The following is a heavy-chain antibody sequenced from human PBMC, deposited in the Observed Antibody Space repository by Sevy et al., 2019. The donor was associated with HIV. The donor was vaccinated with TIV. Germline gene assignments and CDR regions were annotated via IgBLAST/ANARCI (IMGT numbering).Heavy chain of an antibody. Sequence: VKVSCKASGGTFSSYAISWVRQAPGQGLEWMGGIIPIFGTANYAQKFQGRVTITADELTSTAYMELSSLRSEDTAVYYCARGPSSWLYYFDYWGQGTLVTVSS. CDR1: GGTFSSYA. D-gene: IGHD6-13*01. J-gene: IGHJ4*02. V-gene: IGHV1-69*01. CDR3: ARGPSSWLYYFDY. CDR2: IIPIFGTA.